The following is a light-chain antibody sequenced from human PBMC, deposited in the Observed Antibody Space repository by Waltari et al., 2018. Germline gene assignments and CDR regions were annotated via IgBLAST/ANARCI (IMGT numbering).Light chain of an antibody. CDR3: SSYTSSSTVV. CDR1: SSDVGGYTY. J-gene: IGLJ2*01. Sequence: QSALTQPASVSGSPGQSIPISCPGTSSDVGGYTYVSWYQQHPGKAPKLMIYDVSKRPSGVSNRFSGSKSGNTASLTISGLQAEDEADYYCSSYTSSSTVVFGGGTKLTVL. CDR2: DVS. V-gene: IGLV2-14*01.